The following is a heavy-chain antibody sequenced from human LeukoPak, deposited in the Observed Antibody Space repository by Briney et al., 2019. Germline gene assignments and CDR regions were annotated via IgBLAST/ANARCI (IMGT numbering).Heavy chain of an antibody. CDR1: GFTFDDYA. CDR3: AKDVGAAAGRPYYFDY. D-gene: IGHD6-13*01. V-gene: IGHV3-9*01. Sequence: PGGSLRLSCAASGFTFDDYAMHWVRQAPGKGLEWVSGISWNSGSIGYADSVKGRFTISRDNAKNSLYLQMNSLRAEDTALYYCAKDVGAAAGRPYYFDYWGQGTLVTVSS. CDR2: ISWNSGSI. J-gene: IGHJ4*02.